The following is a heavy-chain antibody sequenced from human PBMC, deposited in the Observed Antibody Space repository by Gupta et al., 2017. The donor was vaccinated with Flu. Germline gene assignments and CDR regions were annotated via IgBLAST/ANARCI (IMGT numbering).Heavy chain of an antibody. V-gene: IGHV1-2*06. CDR3: ARTSGANYDFDS. CDR2: INPDRGGT. D-gene: IGHD1-7*01. Sequence: VRQAPGQGLEWMGRINPDRGGTNYAQIFQGRVTMTRDTSISTAYMEVTTLRSDDTAVYYCARTSGANYDFDSWGQGTLVTVSS. J-gene: IGHJ4*02.